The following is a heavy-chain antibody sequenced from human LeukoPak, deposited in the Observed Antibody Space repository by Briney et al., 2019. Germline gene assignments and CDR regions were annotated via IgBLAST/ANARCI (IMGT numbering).Heavy chain of an antibody. CDR3: ARDREWLLHSYFDY. CDR1: GGSISSYY. CDR2: IYSSGST. D-gene: IGHD3-3*01. V-gene: IGHV4-4*07. Sequence: SETLSLTCTVSGGSISSYYWNWIRQPAGKGLEWIGRIYSSGSTNYNPSLKSRVTMSVDTSKNQFSLKLSSVTAADTAVYYCARDREWLLHSYFDYWGQGTLVTVSS. J-gene: IGHJ4*02.